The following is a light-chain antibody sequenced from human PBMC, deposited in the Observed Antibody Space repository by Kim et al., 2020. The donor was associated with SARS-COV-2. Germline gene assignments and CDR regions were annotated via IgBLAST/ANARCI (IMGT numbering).Light chain of an antibody. CDR2: KDS. CDR1: ALPKQY. V-gene: IGLV3-25*03. J-gene: IGLJ1*01. Sequence: VSPGQTARITCSGDALPKQYAYWYQQKPGQAPVLVIYKDSERPSGTPERFSGSSSGTTVTLTISGVQAEDEADYYCQSADSSGTYVFGTGTKVTVL. CDR3: QSADSSGTYV.